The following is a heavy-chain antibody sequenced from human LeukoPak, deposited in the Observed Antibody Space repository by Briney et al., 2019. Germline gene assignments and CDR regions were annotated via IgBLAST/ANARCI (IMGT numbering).Heavy chain of an antibody. J-gene: IGHJ3*02. Sequence: SETLSLTCTVSGGSISSGSYYWSWIRQPAGKGLEWIGRIYTSESTNYNPSLKSRVTISVDTSKNQFSLKLSSVTAADTAVYYCARYYSKNAFDIWGQGTMVTVSS. V-gene: IGHV4-61*02. CDR1: GGSISSGSYY. CDR3: ARYYSKNAFDI. D-gene: IGHD4-11*01. CDR2: IYTSEST.